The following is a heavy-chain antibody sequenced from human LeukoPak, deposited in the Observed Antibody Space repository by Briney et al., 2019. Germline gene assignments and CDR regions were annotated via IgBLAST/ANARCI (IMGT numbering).Heavy chain of an antibody. D-gene: IGHD6-6*01. J-gene: IGHJ1*01. CDR2: IYHSGSN. CDR1: GGSFSGYY. Sequence: SETLSLSCAVYGGSFSGYYWSWIRQPPGKGLEWVGEIYHSGSNNYNPYFKSRVTITVDTSKTQFSLKLSPVTAADTAVYYCARGRIIAARKYFQHWGQGTLVTVSS. V-gene: IGHV4-34*01. CDR3: ARGRIIAARKYFQH.